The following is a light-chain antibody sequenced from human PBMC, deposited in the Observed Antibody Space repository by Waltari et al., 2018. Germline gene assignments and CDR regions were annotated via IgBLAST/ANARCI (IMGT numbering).Light chain of an antibody. V-gene: IGKV3-20*01. CDR3: QQYGSAPRRSA. Sequence: EIVLTQSPGTLSLSPGERATLSCRASQSVSRSYLARYQQNPGQAPRPPIYGASSRAAGIPDRFSGSGSGTDFTLTISSLEPEDFAVYYCQQYGSAPRRSAFGQGTKVEIK. J-gene: IGKJ1*01. CDR2: GAS. CDR1: QSVSRSY.